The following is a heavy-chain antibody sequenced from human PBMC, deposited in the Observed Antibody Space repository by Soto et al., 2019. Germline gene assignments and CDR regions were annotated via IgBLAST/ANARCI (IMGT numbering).Heavy chain of an antibody. CDR2: TNHSGST. CDR1: GGSFSGYY. V-gene: IGHV4-34*01. D-gene: IGHD3-10*01. Sequence: SETLSLTCAVYGGSFSGYYWSWIRQPPGKGLEWIGETNHSGSTNYNPSLKSRVTISVDTSKNQFSLKLSSVTAADTAVYYCARGLRYYYGSGSYGRFDPWGQGTLVTVSS. J-gene: IGHJ5*02. CDR3: ARGLRYYYGSGSYGRFDP.